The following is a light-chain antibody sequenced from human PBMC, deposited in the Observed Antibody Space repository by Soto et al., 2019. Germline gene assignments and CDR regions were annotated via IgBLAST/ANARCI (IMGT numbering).Light chain of an antibody. CDR2: DVS. V-gene: IGLV2-11*01. CDR3: CSYAGSYV. J-gene: IGLJ1*01. Sequence: QSALTQPRSVSGSPGQSVTISCTGTSSDVGGYNYVSWYQQHPGKALILMIYDVSERPSGVPDRFSGSKSGNTTSLSISGLQAEDEADYYCCSYAGSYVFGTGTKLTVL. CDR1: SSDVGGYNY.